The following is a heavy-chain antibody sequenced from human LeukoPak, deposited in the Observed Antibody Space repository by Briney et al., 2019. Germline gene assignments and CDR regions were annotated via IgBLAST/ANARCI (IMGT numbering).Heavy chain of an antibody. Sequence: GASVKVSCKASGYSFSGYYINWVRQAPGQGLEWMGWIKPNGGDTNYPQKFRGRITMTRDTSISTVYMELKSLTSDDTAVYYCARGDEWELAVDFWGQGTLINVSS. V-gene: IGHV1-2*02. CDR3: ARGDEWELAVDF. CDR2: IKPNGGDT. CDR1: GYSFSGYY. D-gene: IGHD1-26*01. J-gene: IGHJ4*02.